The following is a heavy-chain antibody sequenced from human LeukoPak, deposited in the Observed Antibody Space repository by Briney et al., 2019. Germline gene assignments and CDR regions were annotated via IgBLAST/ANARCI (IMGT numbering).Heavy chain of an antibody. J-gene: IGHJ3*02. Sequence: PGGSLRLSCAASGFTFSGSAMHWVRQASGKGLEWIGRVRSLSNAYATAYAASVKGRFTISRDDSKNMAYLQMNSLKVEDTAVYYCTRRQYSYGRNDAFDIWGQGTVVTVSS. CDR2: VRSLSNAYAT. CDR3: TRRQYSYGRNDAFDI. CDR1: GFTFSGSA. D-gene: IGHD5-18*01. V-gene: IGHV3-73*01.